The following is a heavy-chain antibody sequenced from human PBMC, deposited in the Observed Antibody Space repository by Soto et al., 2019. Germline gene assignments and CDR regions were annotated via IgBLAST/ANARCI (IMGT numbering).Heavy chain of an antibody. CDR1: GFTFSSYV. V-gene: IGHV3-23*01. CDR3: ARFLYSSGWSRPFDY. CDR2: ISGSGGST. D-gene: IGHD6-19*01. J-gene: IGHJ4*02. Sequence: GGSLRLSCAASGFTFSSYVMTWVRQAPGKGLEWVSGISGSGGSTYYADSVKGRFTISRDNSKNTLYLQWSSLKASDTAMYYCARFLYSSGWSRPFDYWGQGTLVTVSS.